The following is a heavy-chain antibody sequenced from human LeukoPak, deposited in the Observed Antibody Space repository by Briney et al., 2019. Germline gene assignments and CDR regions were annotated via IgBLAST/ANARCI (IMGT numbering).Heavy chain of an antibody. V-gene: IGHV4-39*01. CDR3: ARAPAYRTFSFPH. D-gene: IGHD3-16*01. CDR1: GDSISGGTYY. J-gene: IGHJ4*01. CDR2: IHYTGSS. Sequence: SETLSLTCTVSGDSISGGTYYWGWIRQPPGKGLEWIANIHYTGSSYSAPSLKSRVIISVDPSKNQFSLNLRSVTAADTAVYYCARAPAYRTFSFPHWRHGSLVTVSS.